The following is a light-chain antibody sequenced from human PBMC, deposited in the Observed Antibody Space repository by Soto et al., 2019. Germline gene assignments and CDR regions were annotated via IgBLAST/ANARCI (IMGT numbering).Light chain of an antibody. CDR2: EVS. Sequence: QSVLPQPASVSGSPGQSITISCTGTSSDVGSYNLVSWYQQHPGIAPKLVIYEVSKRPSGVSNRFSGSKSGNMASLTISGLQAEDEADYYCCSYAGINTWLFGGGTKVTVL. J-gene: IGLJ3*02. CDR3: CSYAGINTWL. CDR1: SSDVGSYNL. V-gene: IGLV2-23*02.